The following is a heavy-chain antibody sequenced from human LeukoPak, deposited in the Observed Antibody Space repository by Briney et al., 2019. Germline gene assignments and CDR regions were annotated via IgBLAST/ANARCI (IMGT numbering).Heavy chain of an antibody. J-gene: IGHJ4*02. CDR1: GFTFDDYA. CDR3: ARKRMPIVGAEYYLDY. D-gene: IGHD1-26*01. Sequence: GGSLRLSCAASGFTFDDYAMPWVRQAPGKGLEWVSGISWNSGSIGYADSVKGRFTISRDNAKNSLYLQMNSLRAEDTALYYCARKRMPIVGAEYYLDYWGQGTLVTVSS. CDR2: ISWNSGSI. V-gene: IGHV3-9*01.